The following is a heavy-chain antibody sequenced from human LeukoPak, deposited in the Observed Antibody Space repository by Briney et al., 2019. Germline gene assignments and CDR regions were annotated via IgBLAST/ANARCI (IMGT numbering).Heavy chain of an antibody. CDR3: SRGHYGR. D-gene: IGHD3-10*01. J-gene: IGHJ4*02. CDR2: IKGKSDGGTT. CDR1: RFTFSSFQ. Sequence: GGSLRLSCAASRFTFSSFQMNWVRQAPGKGLEWVGHIKGKSDGGTTEYAAPVKGRFTISRDDSKSTLYLQMTSLNTDDTAVYYCSRGHYGRWGQGTLVTVSS. V-gene: IGHV3-15*01.